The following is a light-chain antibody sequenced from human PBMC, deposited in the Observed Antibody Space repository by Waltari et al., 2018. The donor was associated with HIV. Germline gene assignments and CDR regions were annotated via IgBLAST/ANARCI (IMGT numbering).Light chain of an antibody. J-gene: IGLJ3*02. Sequence: GQRVTISCTGTSSNIGAGYDVQWYQHLPGTAPKLLIYGNNNRPSGVPDRFSGSKSGTSASLAITGLQTDDEADYYCQSYDSSLSGWVFGGGTKLTVL. CDR3: QSYDSSLSGWV. CDR1: SSNIGAGYD. CDR2: GNN. V-gene: IGLV1-40*01.